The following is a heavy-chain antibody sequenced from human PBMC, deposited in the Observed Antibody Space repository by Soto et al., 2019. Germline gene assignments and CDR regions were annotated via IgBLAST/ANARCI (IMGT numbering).Heavy chain of an antibody. D-gene: IGHD3-10*01. V-gene: IGHV4-59*01. Sequence: QVQLQESGPGLVKPSETLSLTCIVSGGSISSYYWNWIRQPPGKGLEWIGYIYYSGSTNYNPSLKRRVTMSVDTSKNQSYLKLSSVSAADTAVYYCARGSGAVDVWGQGTTVTVSS. J-gene: IGHJ6*02. CDR2: IYYSGST. CDR1: GGSISSYY. CDR3: ARGSGAVDV.